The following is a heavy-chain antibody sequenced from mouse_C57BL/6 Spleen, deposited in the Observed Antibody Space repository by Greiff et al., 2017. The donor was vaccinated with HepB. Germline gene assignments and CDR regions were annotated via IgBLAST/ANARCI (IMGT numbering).Heavy chain of an antibody. J-gene: IGHJ4*01. Sequence: VQLQQSGAELARPGASVKLSCKASGYTFTSYGISWVKQRTGQGLEWIGEIYPRSGNTYYNEKLKGNATLTADKSSSTAYMELRSLTSEDSAVLFRASASNSYCDVYSWDQGDSVTVAS. CDR2: IYPRSGNT. CDR3: ASASNSYCDVYS. V-gene: IGHV1-81*01. D-gene: IGHD2-5*01. CDR1: GYTFTSYG.